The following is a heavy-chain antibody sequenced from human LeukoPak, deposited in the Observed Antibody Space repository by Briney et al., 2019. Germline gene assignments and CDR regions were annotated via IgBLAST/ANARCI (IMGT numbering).Heavy chain of an antibody. Sequence: GGSLRLSCAASGFTFSSYWMHWVRQAPGKGLVWVSRIDSYGSSTSFADSVKGRFTISRDNAKNTLYLQMNSLRAEDTAVYYCAREYSSSWVVYYYYYMDVWGKGTTVTISS. D-gene: IGHD6-13*01. CDR3: AREYSSSWVVYYYYYMDV. CDR2: IDSYGSST. J-gene: IGHJ6*03. CDR1: GFTFSSYW. V-gene: IGHV3-74*01.